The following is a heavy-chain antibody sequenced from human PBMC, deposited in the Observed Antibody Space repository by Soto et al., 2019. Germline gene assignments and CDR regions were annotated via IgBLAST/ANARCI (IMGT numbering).Heavy chain of an antibody. Sequence: PTETLTLTCTVSGFSLSNARMGVSWIRQPPGKALEWLAHIFSNDEKSYSTSLESRLTISKDTSKSQVFLTMTNMDPVDTATYYCARIKQDYIWGSYRFSWFDPWGQGTLVTVSS. CDR2: IFSNDEK. V-gene: IGHV2-26*01. CDR1: GFSLSNARMG. CDR3: ARIKQDYIWGSYRFSWFDP. D-gene: IGHD3-16*02. J-gene: IGHJ5*02.